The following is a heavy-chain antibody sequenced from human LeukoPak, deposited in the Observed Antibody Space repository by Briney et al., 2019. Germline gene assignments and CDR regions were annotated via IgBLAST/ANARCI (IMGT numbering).Heavy chain of an antibody. CDR1: GYTFTNFG. J-gene: IGHJ6*03. CDR2: ISAKNGNT. Sequence: ASVKVSCKASGYTFTNFGISWVRQAPGEGLEWMGWISAKNGNTNYAQKVQGRVTMTTDTSTSTAYMELRSLRSDDTAVYYCARLDGTYHRAYYYFYYRDVWGEGTTVTVSS. D-gene: IGHD1-26*01. V-gene: IGHV1-18*01. CDR3: ARLDGTYHRAYYYFYYRDV.